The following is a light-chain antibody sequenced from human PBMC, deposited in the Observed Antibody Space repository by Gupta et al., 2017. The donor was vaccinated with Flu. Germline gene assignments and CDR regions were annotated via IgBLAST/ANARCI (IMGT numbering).Light chain of an antibody. CDR3: SSYAGSSNLI. J-gene: IGLJ2*01. V-gene: IGLV2-8*01. CDR2: EVN. Sequence: HSALTPPPSASGSPGQSFTISCTGTSSDVGGYNYVSWYQQHPGKVPKLIIYEVNKRPSGVPDRFSGSKSGDTASLTVSGLQAEDEADYYCSSYAGSSNLIFGGGTKLTVL. CDR1: SSDVGGYNY.